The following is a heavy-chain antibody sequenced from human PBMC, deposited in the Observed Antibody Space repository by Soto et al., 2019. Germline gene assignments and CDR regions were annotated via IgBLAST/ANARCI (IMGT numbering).Heavy chain of an antibody. D-gene: IGHD3-22*01. J-gene: IGHJ4*02. CDR2: ISGSGGST. V-gene: IGHV3-23*01. CDR1: GFSFRIHA. CDR3: AKDPTLIVVPYTPGY. Sequence: GGSLSLSRSASGFSFRIHAMSLVRQAPGKGLEWVSAISGSGGSTHYADSVKGRFTISRDNSKNTLYLQMNSLRAEDTAVYYCAKDPTLIVVPYTPGYWGQGTLVTVSS.